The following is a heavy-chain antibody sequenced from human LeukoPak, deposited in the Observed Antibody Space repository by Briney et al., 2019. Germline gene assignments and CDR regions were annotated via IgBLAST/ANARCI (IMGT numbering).Heavy chain of an antibody. J-gene: IGHJ4*02. CDR3: ARDGPSIAADFDC. CDR1: GFNFKDYT. Sequence: GGSLRLSCAASGFNFKDYTMIWVRQAPGKGLEWVSSIRSSSSYIYYADSLKGRFTISRDNAKNSLYLQMNSLRAEDSAVYYCARDGPSIAADFDCWGQGTLVTVSS. CDR2: IRSSSSYI. V-gene: IGHV3-21*01. D-gene: IGHD6-6*01.